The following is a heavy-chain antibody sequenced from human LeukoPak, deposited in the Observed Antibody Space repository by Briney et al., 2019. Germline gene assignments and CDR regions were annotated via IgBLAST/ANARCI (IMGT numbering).Heavy chain of an antibody. CDR1: GYTFTRYG. D-gene: IGHD2-15*01. J-gene: IGHJ6*03. CDR2: ISAYNGNT. Sequence: ASVKVSCKASGYTFTRYGISWVRQAPGQERDWVGWISAYNGNTNYAQKLQGRVTMTTDTSTSTAYMELRSLRSDDTAVYYCARVPVECSGGSCYPSSYYYYMDVWGKGTTVTVSS. V-gene: IGHV1-18*01. CDR3: ARVPVECSGGSCYPSSYYYYMDV.